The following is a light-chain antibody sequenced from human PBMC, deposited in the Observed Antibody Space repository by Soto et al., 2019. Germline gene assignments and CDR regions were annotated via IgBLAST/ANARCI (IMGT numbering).Light chain of an antibody. Sequence: DIQMTQSPSTLSASVGDRVTITCRASQSISSWLAWYQQKPGQAPKLLIHKASSLESGVPSRFSGSGSGTDFTLTISSLQPDDSATFHCQQYNSYPLTFGGGTKVEIK. CDR3: QQYNSYPLT. CDR2: KAS. J-gene: IGKJ4*01. CDR1: QSISSW. V-gene: IGKV1-5*03.